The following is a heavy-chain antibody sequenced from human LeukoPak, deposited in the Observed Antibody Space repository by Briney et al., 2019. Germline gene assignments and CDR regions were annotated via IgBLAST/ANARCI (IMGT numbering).Heavy chain of an antibody. CDR1: GFTFSSYA. CDR3: ATTTGYLGMDV. J-gene: IGHJ6*02. Sequence: GGSLRLSCAASGFTFSSYAMHWVRQAPGKGLEWVAVISYDGSNKYYADSVKGRFTISRDNSKNTLYLQMNSLRAEDTAVYYCATTTGYLGMDVWGQGTTVTVSS. D-gene: IGHD3-9*01. CDR2: ISYDGSNK. V-gene: IGHV3-30-3*01.